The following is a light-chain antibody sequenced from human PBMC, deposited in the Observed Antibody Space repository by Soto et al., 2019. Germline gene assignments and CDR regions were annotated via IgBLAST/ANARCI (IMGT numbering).Light chain of an antibody. CDR3: QQYNSYPWT. Sequence: DIQMTQSPSTLSASVGDRVTITCRASQSISSWLAWYQQKPGKAPKLLIYDASSLESGVPSRFSGSGSGTEFTFTISSLQPDDFATYYCQQYNSYPWTFGQGTKVDIK. CDR1: QSISSW. CDR2: DAS. J-gene: IGKJ1*01. V-gene: IGKV1-5*01.